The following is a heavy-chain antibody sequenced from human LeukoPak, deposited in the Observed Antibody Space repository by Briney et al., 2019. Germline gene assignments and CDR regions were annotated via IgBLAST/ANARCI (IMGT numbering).Heavy chain of an antibody. J-gene: IGHJ6*02. CDR1: GFTVSSND. Sequence: PGGSLRLSCAVSGFTVSSNDMGWGRQAPEKGLGRVSVIYSGGSTYYADSLKRRVTLSTENSKNTLYLQMISLRAEDTAVYYCARDLGDGYNSGTYYYYYGMDVWGQGTTVTVSS. CDR2: IYSGGST. CDR3: ARDLGDGYNSGTYYYYYGMDV. V-gene: IGHV3-53*01. D-gene: IGHD5-24*01.